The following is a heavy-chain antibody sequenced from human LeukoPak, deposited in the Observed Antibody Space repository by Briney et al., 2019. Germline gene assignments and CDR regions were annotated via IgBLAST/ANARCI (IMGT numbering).Heavy chain of an antibody. D-gene: IGHD6-19*01. J-gene: IGHJ4*02. Sequence: GGSLRLSCAASGFTVSSNYISWVRQAPGKGLEWVSVIYSGGSTYYADSVKGRFTISRDNSKNTLYLQMNSLRAEDTAVYYCARVYSSGWPSDYWGQGTLVTVSS. CDR1: GFTVSSNY. V-gene: IGHV3-53*01. CDR3: ARVYSSGWPSDY. CDR2: IYSGGST.